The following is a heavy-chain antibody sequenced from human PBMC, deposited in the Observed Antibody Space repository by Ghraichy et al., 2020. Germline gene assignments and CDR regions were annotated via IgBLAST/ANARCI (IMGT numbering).Heavy chain of an antibody. J-gene: IGHJ6*02. D-gene: IGHD3-3*01. Sequence: SVKVSCKASGGTFSSYAISWVRQAPGQGLEWMGGIIPIFGTANYAQKFQGRVTITADESTSTAYMELSSLRSEDTAVYYCARVATQTGDDFWSGTFYYYGMDVWGQGTTVTVSS. CDR3: ARVATQTGDDFWSGTFYYYGMDV. CDR1: GGTFSSYA. V-gene: IGHV1-69*13. CDR2: IIPIFGTA.